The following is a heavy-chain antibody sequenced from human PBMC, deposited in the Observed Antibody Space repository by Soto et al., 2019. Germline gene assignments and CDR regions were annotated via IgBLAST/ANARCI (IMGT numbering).Heavy chain of an antibody. D-gene: IGHD5-12*01. CDR2: IWYDGSNK. J-gene: IGHJ4*02. V-gene: IGHV3-33*01. Sequence: GGSLRLSCAASGFTFSSYGMHWVRQAPGKGLEWVAVIWYDGSNKYYADSVKGRFTISRDNSKNTLYLQMNSLRAEDTAVYYCARWLQLMENYYLDYWGQGTLVTVSS. CDR3: ARWLQLMENYYLDY. CDR1: GFTFSSYG.